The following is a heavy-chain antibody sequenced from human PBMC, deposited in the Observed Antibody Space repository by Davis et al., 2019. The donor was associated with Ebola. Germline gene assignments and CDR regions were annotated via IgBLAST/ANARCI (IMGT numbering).Heavy chain of an antibody. V-gene: IGHV5-51*01. D-gene: IGHD2-21*02. CDR1: GYSFTSYW. Sequence: GGSLRLSCKGSGYSFTSYWIGWVRQMPGKGLEWMGIIYPGDSDTRYSPSFQGQVTISADKSISTAYLQWSSLKASDTAMYYCARVHCGGDCYMYYFDYWGQGTLVTVSS. CDR3: ARVHCGGDCYMYYFDY. J-gene: IGHJ4*02. CDR2: IYPGDSDT.